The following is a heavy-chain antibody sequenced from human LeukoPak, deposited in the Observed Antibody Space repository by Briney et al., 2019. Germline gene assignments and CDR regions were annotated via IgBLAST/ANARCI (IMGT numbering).Heavy chain of an antibody. CDR1: GGSISSYY. CDR3: ASTGLLEDY. V-gene: IGHV4-59*08. CDR2: IYYSGST. D-gene: IGHD3-9*01. J-gene: IGHJ4*02. Sequence: KSSETQSLTCTVSGGSISSYYWSWIRQPPGKGLEWIGYIYYSGSTNYNPSLKSRVTISVDTSKNQFSLKLSSVTAADTAVYYCASTGLLEDYWGQGTLVTVSS.